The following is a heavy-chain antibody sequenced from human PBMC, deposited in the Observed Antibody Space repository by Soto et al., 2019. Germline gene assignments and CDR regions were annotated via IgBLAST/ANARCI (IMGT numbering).Heavy chain of an antibody. CDR2: TYYRSRWYN. Sequence: PSQTLSLTCVISGDSVSSNSAAWNWIRQSPSRGLEWLGRTYYRSRWYNDYAVSVRSRITVNADTSKNQFSLRLSSVTAADTAVYYCARSTYNQLQTPYYYYYYMDVWGKGTTVTVSS. J-gene: IGHJ6*03. V-gene: IGHV6-1*01. CDR3: ARSTYNQLQTPYYYYYYMDV. CDR1: GDSVSSNSAA. D-gene: IGHD1-20*01.